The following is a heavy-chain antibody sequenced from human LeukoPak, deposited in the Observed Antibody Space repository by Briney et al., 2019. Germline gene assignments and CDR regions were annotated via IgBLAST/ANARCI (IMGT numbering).Heavy chain of an antibody. D-gene: IGHD6-6*01. CDR1: GGSISSYY. V-gene: IGHV4-59*12. CDR3: AREGLAARVDY. Sequence: SETLSLTCTVSGGSISSYYWSWIRQPPGKGLEWIGYIYYSGTTNYNPSLKSRVTISVDTSKNQFSLKLSSVTAADTAVYYCAREGLAARVDYWGQGTLVTVSS. CDR2: IYYSGTT. J-gene: IGHJ4*02.